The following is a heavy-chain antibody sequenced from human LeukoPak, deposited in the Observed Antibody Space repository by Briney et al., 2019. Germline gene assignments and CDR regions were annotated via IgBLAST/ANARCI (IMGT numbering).Heavy chain of an antibody. CDR1: GGSFSGYY. D-gene: IGHD1-26*01. CDR2: INHSGST. V-gene: IGHV4-34*01. Sequence: PSETLSLTCAVYGGSFSGYYWSCIRQPPGKGLEWIGEINHSGSTNYNPSLKSRVTISVDTSKNQFSLKLSSVTAADTAVYYCAREGARWEPSFSAFDIWGQGTMVTVSS. CDR3: AREGARWEPSFSAFDI. J-gene: IGHJ3*02.